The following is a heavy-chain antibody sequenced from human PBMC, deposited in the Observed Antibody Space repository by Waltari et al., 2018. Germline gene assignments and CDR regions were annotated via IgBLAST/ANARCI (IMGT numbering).Heavy chain of an antibody. CDR1: GFSLTTSGVG. J-gene: IGHJ3*01. CDR3: AHRHRGTTSGGAFDV. CDR2: IYWDDDK. V-gene: IGHV2-5*02. D-gene: IGHD3-10*01. Sequence: QITLKESGPTVVKPTQTLTLTCDFSGFSLTTSGVGLGWIRQPPGKALEWLAIIYWDDDKRYSPSLESRLGITTDTSKNQVVLSLTDVDPVDTATYFCAHRHRGTTSGGAFDVWGQGTMVTVSS.